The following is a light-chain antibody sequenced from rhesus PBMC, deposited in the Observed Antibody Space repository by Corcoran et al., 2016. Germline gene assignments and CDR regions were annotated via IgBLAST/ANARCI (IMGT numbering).Light chain of an antibody. CDR2: KAS. CDR3: QHGYGTPLYS. Sequence: DIQMTHSPSSLSASIGDRVTITCQASQDITNNLAWYQQKPGKVPNLLIYKASTLNSGVPSRFSGSGSGTDFTLTISSLQPEDFASYYCQHGYGTPLYSFGQGTKVEIK. CDR1: QDITNN. J-gene: IGKJ2*01. V-gene: IGKV1-25*01.